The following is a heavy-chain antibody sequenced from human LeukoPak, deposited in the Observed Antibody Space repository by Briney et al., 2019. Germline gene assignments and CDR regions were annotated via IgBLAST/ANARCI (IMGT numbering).Heavy chain of an antibody. CDR1: GFPFSAYW. D-gene: IGHD3-16*01. Sequence: GGSLRLSCAASGFPFSAYWMHWVRQAPGKGLVWVSTINTDGGVTTHADSVKGRFTISRDNSKNTLHLQMNSLRAEDTAVYYCAKGGDLITYFDYWGQGTLVTVSS. V-gene: IGHV3-74*03. J-gene: IGHJ4*02. CDR2: INTDGGVT. CDR3: AKGGDLITYFDY.